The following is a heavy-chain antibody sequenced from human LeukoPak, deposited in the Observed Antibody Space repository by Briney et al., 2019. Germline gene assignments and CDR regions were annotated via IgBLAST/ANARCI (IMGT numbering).Heavy chain of an antibody. J-gene: IGHJ4*02. CDR1: GFTFSSYG. CDR3: ARDYCGGDCYSFDY. Sequence: GGSLRLSCAASGFTFSSYGMHWVRQAPGKGLEWVAVIWYDGSNKYYADSVKGRFTISRDNSKNTLYLQMNSLRAEDTAVYYCARDYCGGDCYSFDYWGQGTLVTVSS. V-gene: IGHV3-33*01. D-gene: IGHD2-21*02. CDR2: IWYDGSNK.